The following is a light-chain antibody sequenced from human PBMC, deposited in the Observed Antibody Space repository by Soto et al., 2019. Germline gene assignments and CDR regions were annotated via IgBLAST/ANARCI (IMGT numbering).Light chain of an antibody. CDR2: AAS. CDR3: QQYKGYPLT. Sequence: DIQMTQSPSSLSASVGDRVTITCRASQVIAHYLAWYQQKPGNPPKSLIFAASNLQTGVPSKFSGSGADTDFTLTISNLQPEDYAIYYCQQYKGYPLTFGGGTKVEI. CDR1: QVIAHY. J-gene: IGKJ4*01. V-gene: IGKV1-16*02.